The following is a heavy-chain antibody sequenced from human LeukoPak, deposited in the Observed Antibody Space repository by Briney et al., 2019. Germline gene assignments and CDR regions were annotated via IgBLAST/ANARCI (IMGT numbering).Heavy chain of an antibody. D-gene: IGHD3-22*01. J-gene: IGHJ3*02. V-gene: IGHV3-53*01. CDR1: GFTVSNTF. CDR2: IYSGGTT. Sequence: GGSLRLSCAASGFTVSNTFMTRVRQAPGKGLEWVSVIYSGGTTYYADSVKGRFTISRDNSKNTLYLQMNRLRAEDTAVYYCASHSSGSFDIWGQGTMVTVSS. CDR3: ASHSSGSFDI.